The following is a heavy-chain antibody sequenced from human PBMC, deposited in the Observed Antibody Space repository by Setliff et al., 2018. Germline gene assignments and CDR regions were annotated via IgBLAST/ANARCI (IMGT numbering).Heavy chain of an antibody. Sequence: CAVYGGSFSGYYWSWIRQPPGKGLEWIGEINHSGSTNYNPSLKSRVTISVDTSKNQFSLKLSSVTAADTAVYYCARVDNFWSGPIDYWGQGTLVTVSS. CDR2: INHSGST. J-gene: IGHJ4*02. CDR3: ARVDNFWSGPIDY. D-gene: IGHD3-3*01. CDR1: GGSFSGYY. V-gene: IGHV4-34*01.